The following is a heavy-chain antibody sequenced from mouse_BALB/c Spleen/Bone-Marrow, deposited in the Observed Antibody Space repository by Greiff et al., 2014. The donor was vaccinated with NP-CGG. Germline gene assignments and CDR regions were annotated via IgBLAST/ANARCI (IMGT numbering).Heavy chain of an antibody. CDR2: IDPANGNT. CDR1: GFNIKDTY. D-gene: IGHD1-1*01. J-gene: IGHJ2*01. V-gene: IGHV14-3*02. CDR3: ARYYYGSSYFDY. Sequence: EVKLQESGAELVKPGASVKLFCTASGFNIKDTYMHWVKQSPEQGLEWIGRIDPANGNTTYDPKFQGKATITEDTSSNTAYLQLSSLTSEDTAVYYCARYYYGSSYFDYWGQGTTLTVSS.